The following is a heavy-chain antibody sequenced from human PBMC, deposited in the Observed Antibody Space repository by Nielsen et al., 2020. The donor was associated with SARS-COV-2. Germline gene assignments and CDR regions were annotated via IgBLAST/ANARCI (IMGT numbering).Heavy chain of an antibody. Sequence: GGSLRLSCAASGFTFSNYGMHWVRQAPGKGLEWVAVIWYDGTKKYYGDSVRGRFTISRDNAKNSLYLQMNSLRAEDTALYYCAKLPADYDSSVDYWGQGTLVTVSS. CDR3: AKLPADYDSSVDY. CDR1: GFTFSNYG. D-gene: IGHD3-22*01. J-gene: IGHJ4*02. CDR2: IWYDGTKK. V-gene: IGHV3-33*03.